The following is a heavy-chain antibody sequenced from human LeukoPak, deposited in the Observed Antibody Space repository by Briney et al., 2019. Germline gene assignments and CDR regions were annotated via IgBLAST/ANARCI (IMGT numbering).Heavy chain of an antibody. V-gene: IGHV1-18*01. Sequence: ASVKVSCKASGYTFIRYGISWVRQAPGQGLEWMGWISAYNGNTNYAQKLQGRVTMTTDTSTSTAYMELRSLRSDDTAVYYCARDHCGGDCYSQGYFDYWGQGTLVTVSS. CDR1: GYTFIRYG. CDR3: ARDHCGGDCYSQGYFDY. D-gene: IGHD2-21*02. J-gene: IGHJ4*02. CDR2: ISAYNGNT.